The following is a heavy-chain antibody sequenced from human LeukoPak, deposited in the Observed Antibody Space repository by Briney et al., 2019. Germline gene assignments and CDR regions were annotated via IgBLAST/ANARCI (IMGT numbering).Heavy chain of an antibody. J-gene: IGHJ4*02. CDR1: GYTFTSYG. D-gene: IGHD4-17*01. CDR2: ISAYNGNT. V-gene: IGHV1-18*01. CDR3: ARVDYGDYVGYFDY. Sequence: ASVKVSCKASGYTFTSYGISWVRQAPGQGLEWMGWISAYNGNTNYAQKLQDRVTMTTDTSTSTAYMELRSLRSDDTAVYYCARVDYGDYVGYFDYWGQGTLVTVSS.